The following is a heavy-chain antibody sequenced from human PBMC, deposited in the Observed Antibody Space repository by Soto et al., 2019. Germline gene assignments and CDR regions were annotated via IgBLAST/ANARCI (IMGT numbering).Heavy chain of an antibody. V-gene: IGHV3-21*01. Sequence: GGYLRLSCSASGITLSAFSINWVRQAPGKGLEWVSSISSDNRYILYADSVKGRFTISRDNAKNSLFLQMDSLTAADTAVYYCATDPCYGGGSVKSDFWFQGTLATVSS. CDR3: ATDPCYGGGSVKSDF. D-gene: IGHD4-17*01. CDR1: GITLSAFS. J-gene: IGHJ4*02. CDR2: ISSDNRYI.